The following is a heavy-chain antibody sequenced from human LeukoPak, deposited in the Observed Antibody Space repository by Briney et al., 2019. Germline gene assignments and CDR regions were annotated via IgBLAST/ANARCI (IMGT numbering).Heavy chain of an antibody. CDR2: IKQDGSEK. D-gene: IGHD2-2*01. Sequence: PGGSLRLSCAASGFTFSNYWMSWVRQAPGKGLEWVANIKQDGSEKYYVDSVKGRFTISRDNAKNSLYLQMNSLRAEDTAVYYCARDSTLGYCSSTSCQTNWFDPWGQGTLVTVSS. V-gene: IGHV3-7*01. CDR1: GFTFSNYW. CDR3: ARDSTLGYCSSTSCQTNWFDP. J-gene: IGHJ5*02.